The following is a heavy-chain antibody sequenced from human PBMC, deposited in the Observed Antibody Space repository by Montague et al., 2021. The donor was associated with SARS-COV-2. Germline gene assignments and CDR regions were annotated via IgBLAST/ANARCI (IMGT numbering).Heavy chain of an antibody. D-gene: IGHD2-8*01. CDR2: GST. CDR3: ARANGYYFDY. V-gene: IGHV4-34*01. Sequence: GSTNYNPSLKSRVTISVDTSKNQFSLKLSSVTAADTAVYYCARANGYYFDYWGQGTLVTVSA. J-gene: IGHJ4*02.